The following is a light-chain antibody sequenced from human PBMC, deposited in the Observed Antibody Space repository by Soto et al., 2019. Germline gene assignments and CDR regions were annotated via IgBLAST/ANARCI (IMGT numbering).Light chain of an antibody. V-gene: IGLV1-51*01. CDR1: SSNIGNNY. CDR3: GTWDSSLSAVV. Sequence: QSVLTQPPSVSAAPGQTVTLSCSGSSSNIGNNYVSWYQQLPGTAPKLLIYDNNKRPSGIPDRFSGSKSGTSATLGITGLQTGDEADYYCGTWDSSLSAVVFGGGTKLTVL. J-gene: IGLJ2*01. CDR2: DNN.